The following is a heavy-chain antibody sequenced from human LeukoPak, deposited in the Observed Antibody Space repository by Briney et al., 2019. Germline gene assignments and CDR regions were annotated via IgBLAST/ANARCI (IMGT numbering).Heavy chain of an antibody. J-gene: IGHJ4*02. CDR2: ISGSGNTT. Sequence: GGSLRLSCAASQYTFSNYAMSWVRQAPGKGLEWVSAISGSGNTTYFGDSVTGRFTISRDNSKNTVYLQMNSLSAEDTAVYYCARGVLPGTIQWSLDYWGQGTLVTVSS. D-gene: IGHD2-2*02. CDR1: QYTFSNYA. V-gene: IGHV3-23*01. CDR3: ARGVLPGTIQWSLDY.